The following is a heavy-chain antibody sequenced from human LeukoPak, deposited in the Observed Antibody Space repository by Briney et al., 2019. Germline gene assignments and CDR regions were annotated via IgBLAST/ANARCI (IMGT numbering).Heavy chain of an antibody. V-gene: IGHV5-51*01. J-gene: IGHJ3*02. CDR1: GYSFTSYW. CDR2: IYPGDSDT. D-gene: IGHD3-10*01. CDR3: ASSRAQSYYYGSGSYAFDI. Sequence: GESLKISCKGSGYSFTSYWIGWVRQMPGKGLEWMGIIYPGDSDTRYSPSFQGQVTISADKSISTAYLQWSSLKASDTAMYYCASSRAQSYYYGSGSYAFDIWGQGTMVTVSS.